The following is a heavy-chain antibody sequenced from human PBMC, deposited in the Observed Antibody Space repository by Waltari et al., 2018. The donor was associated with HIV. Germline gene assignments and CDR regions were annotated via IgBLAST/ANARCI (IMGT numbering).Heavy chain of an antibody. D-gene: IGHD3-3*01. V-gene: IGHV1-8*02. CDR3: TKGRRGALFGDE. CDR1: GYSFIDFD. J-gene: IGHJ4*02. Sequence: QVQLVQSGAEIKKPRASVRVSCKASGYSFIDFDINWVRRAPGRGLEWVGWMNPDNGDACYGHKCKGRFSPTRDTATDTAYMDVTNLKPEDTAIYYCTKGRRGALFGDEWGQGTLVTVSS. CDR2: MNPDNGDA.